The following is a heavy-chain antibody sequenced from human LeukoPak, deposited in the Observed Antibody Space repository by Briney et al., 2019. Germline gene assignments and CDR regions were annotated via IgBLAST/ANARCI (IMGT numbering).Heavy chain of an antibody. J-gene: IGHJ5*02. CDR1: GFTFSSYW. V-gene: IGHV3-74*01. Sequence: GGSLRLSGAASGFTFSSYWVHWVRQAPGKGLVWVSRINTDGSRTNYADSVKGRFTISRDNAENTMYLQMNSLRAEDTAVYYCARVMSGSYDWFDPWGQGTLVTVSS. CDR3: ARVMSGSYDWFDP. CDR2: INTDGSRT. D-gene: IGHD1-26*01.